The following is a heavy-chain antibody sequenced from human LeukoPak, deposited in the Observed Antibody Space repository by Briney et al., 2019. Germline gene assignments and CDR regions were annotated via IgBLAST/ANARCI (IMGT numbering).Heavy chain of an antibody. D-gene: IGHD3-10*01. V-gene: IGHV4-4*02. Sequence: SGTLSLTCAVSGGSISSSNWWSWVRQPPGKGLEWIGEIYHSGSTNYNPSLKSRVTISVDKSKNQFSLKLSSVTAADTAVYYCAGSYGSGSYLGYFQHWGQGTLVTVSS. CDR3: AGSYGSGSYLGYFQH. J-gene: IGHJ1*01. CDR1: GGSISSSNW. CDR2: IYHSGST.